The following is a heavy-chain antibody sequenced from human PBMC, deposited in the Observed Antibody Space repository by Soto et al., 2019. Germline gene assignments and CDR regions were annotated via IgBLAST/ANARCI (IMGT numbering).Heavy chain of an antibody. J-gene: IGHJ4*02. CDR1: GFTFSSYG. V-gene: IGHV3-33*06. CDR3: AKDVGHCSGGSCYRAYYFDY. CDR2: IWYDGSNK. Sequence: GGSLRLSCAASGFTFSSYGMHWVRQAPGKGLEWVAVIWYDGSNKYYAESVKGRFTISRDNSKNTLYLQMNSLRAEDTAVYYCAKDVGHCSGGSCYRAYYFDYWGQGTLVTVSS. D-gene: IGHD2-15*01.